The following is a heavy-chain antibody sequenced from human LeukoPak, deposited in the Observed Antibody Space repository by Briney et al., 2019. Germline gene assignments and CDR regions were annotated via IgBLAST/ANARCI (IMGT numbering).Heavy chain of an antibody. CDR2: VYNRGNT. J-gene: IGHJ4*02. CDR1: GGSITRYY. Sequence: SETLSLTCSVSGGSITRYYWSWIRQPPGKGLEWIGSVYNRGNTNYNPSLKGRGTISEDTSKNQFSLKLTSVTAADTAVSYCARLPHHWGFDYWGQGTLVTVSS. V-gene: IGHV4-59*08. CDR3: ARLPHHWGFDY. D-gene: IGHD7-27*01.